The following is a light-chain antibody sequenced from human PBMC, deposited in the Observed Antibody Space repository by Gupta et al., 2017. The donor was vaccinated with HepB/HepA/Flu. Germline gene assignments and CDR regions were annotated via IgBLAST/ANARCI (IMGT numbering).Light chain of an antibody. V-gene: IGLV3-1*01. CDR3: QAWDSSLYV. CDR2: QDR. J-gene: IGLJ1*01. Sequence: SYELTQPPSVSVSPGHTATITCAGHKLGEKYASWYQQKTGQSPVLVIYQDRKRPSGIPERFSGSNSRNTATLTISGTQAMDEADYFCQAWDSSLYVFGSGTKVTVL. CDR1: KLGEKY.